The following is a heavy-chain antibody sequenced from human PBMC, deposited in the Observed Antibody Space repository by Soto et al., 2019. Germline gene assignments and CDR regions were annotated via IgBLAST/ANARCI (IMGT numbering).Heavy chain of an antibody. CDR2: IYPGDSDT. V-gene: IGHV5-51*01. J-gene: IGHJ6*02. CDR3: ARHSHCSSTSCYTRVYYYYYGMDV. CDR1: GYSFTSYW. Sequence: LGESLKISCKGSGYSFTSYWIGWVRQMPGKGLEWMGIIYPGDSDTRNSPSFQGQVTISADKFISTAYLQWSSLKASDTAMYYCARHSHCSSTSCYTRVYYYYYGMDVWGQGTTVTVSS. D-gene: IGHD2-2*02.